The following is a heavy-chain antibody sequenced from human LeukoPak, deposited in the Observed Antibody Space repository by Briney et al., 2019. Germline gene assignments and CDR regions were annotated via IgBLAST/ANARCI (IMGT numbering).Heavy chain of an antibody. CDR3: ATKLMAGYSSGWYDYYYMDV. CDR1: GGSISSYH. Sequence: PSETLSLTCTVSGGSISSYHWGWIRQPPGKGLEWIGSIYHSGSTYYNPSLKSRVTKSVDTPKNQFSLKLSSVTAADTAVYYCATKLMAGYSSGWYDYYYMDVWGKGTTVTVSS. D-gene: IGHD6-19*01. CDR2: IYHSGST. J-gene: IGHJ6*03. V-gene: IGHV4-38-2*02.